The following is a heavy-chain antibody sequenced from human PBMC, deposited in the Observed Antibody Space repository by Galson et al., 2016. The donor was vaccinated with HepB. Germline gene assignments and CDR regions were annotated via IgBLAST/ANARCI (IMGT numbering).Heavy chain of an antibody. CDR3: AREMGGTYFDAFDI. V-gene: IGHV3-30*04. CDR2: ISYDGGNK. CDR1: GFTFNTCD. Sequence: SLRLSCAASGFTFNTCDMHWVRQAPGKGLEWVAVISYDGGNKYYADSVRGRFTISRDNSNNTLCLQMNSLRPEDTAVYYCAREMGGTYFDAFDIWGQGTKATVSS. J-gene: IGHJ3*02. D-gene: IGHD1-26*01.